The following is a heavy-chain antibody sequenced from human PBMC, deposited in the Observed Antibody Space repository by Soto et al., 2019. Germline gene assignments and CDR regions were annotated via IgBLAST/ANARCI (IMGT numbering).Heavy chain of an antibody. Sequence: PGXSLRLSCAASGFTFSSYALSWFRQAPGKGLEWVSAISGSGGSTYYADSVKGRFTISRDNSKNTLYLQMNSLRAEDTAVYYCAKGRVEQQLAYFDYWGQGTLVTVSS. J-gene: IGHJ4*02. CDR2: ISGSGGST. D-gene: IGHD6-13*01. CDR1: GFTFSSYA. CDR3: AKGRVEQQLAYFDY. V-gene: IGHV3-23*01.